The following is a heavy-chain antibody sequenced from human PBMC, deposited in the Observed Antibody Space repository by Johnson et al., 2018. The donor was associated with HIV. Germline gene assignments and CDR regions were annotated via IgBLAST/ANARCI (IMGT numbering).Heavy chain of an antibody. V-gene: IGHV3-64*01. Sequence: VQLVESGGGVVQPGRSLRLSCAASGFTFSTYAIHWVRQAPGKGLEYVSAISNNGGSTYYANSVKGRFTISRDNSKNTLYLQMGSLRAEDMAVYYCARRFYDSSGAGVDIWGQGTMVTVSS. CDR3: ARRFYDSSGAGVDI. J-gene: IGHJ3*02. D-gene: IGHD3-22*01. CDR2: ISNNGGST. CDR1: GFTFSTYA.